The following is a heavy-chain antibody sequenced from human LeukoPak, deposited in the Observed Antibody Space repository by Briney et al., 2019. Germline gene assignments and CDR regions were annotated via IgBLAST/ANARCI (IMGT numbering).Heavy chain of an antibody. Sequence: PGGSLRLSCAASGFTFSSYAMSWVRQAPGKGLEWVSAISGSGGSTYYADSVKGRFTISRDNSKNTLYLQMNSLRAEDTAVYYCAKSGLRFLEWLAERYYYYYYMDVWGKGTTVTVSS. CDR3: AKSGLRFLEWLAERYYYYYYMDV. D-gene: IGHD3-3*01. CDR2: ISGSGGST. V-gene: IGHV3-23*01. J-gene: IGHJ6*03. CDR1: GFTFSSYA.